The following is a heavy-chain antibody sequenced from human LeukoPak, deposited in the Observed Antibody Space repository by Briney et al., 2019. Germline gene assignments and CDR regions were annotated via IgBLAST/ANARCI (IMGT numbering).Heavy chain of an antibody. CDR2: INAYNGNT. CDR1: GYTFTSYG. Sequence: GASVKVSCKASGYTFTSYGISWVRQAPGQGLEWMGWINAYNGNTNYAQKLQGRVTMTRDTSTSTAYMELRSLRSDDTAVYYCAGYFSRTSCYLVYWGQGTLVTVSS. D-gene: IGHD2-2*01. V-gene: IGHV1-18*01. J-gene: IGHJ4*02. CDR3: AGYFSRTSCYLVY.